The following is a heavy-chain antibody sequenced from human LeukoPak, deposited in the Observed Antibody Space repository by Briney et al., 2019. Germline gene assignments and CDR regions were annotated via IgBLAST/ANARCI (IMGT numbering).Heavy chain of an antibody. CDR1: GFTFSSYA. V-gene: IGHV3-30*01. J-gene: IGHJ4*02. D-gene: IGHD3-10*01. Sequence: PGRSLRLSCAASGFTFSSYAMHWVRQAPGKGLEWVAVISYDGSNKYYADSVKGRFTISRDNSKNTLYLQMNSLRAEDTAVYYCARTVGVRGIGGFDYWGQGTLATVSS. CDR2: ISYDGSNK. CDR3: ARTVGVRGIGGFDY.